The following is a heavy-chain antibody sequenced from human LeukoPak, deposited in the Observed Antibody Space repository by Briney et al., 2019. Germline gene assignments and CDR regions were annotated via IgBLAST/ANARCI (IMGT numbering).Heavy chain of an antibody. CDR1: GFTFSSYW. J-gene: IGHJ4*02. Sequence: GGSLRLSCAASGFTFSSYWMNWVRQAPGKGLVWVSRIASDGSSTTYADSVKGRFSVSRDNAKNTLYLQMNSLRVEDTAVYYCARGRPHGNDYWGQGTLVTVSS. CDR3: ARGRPHGNDY. D-gene: IGHD4-23*01. CDR2: IASDGSST. V-gene: IGHV3-74*01.